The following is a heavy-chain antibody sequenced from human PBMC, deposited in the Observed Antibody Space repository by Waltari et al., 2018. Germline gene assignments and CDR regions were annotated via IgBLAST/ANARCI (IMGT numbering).Heavy chain of an antibody. CDR3: ARGGAPRGYDFWSGYPYYYMDV. CDR1: GGSISSYY. J-gene: IGHJ6*03. D-gene: IGHD3-3*01. V-gene: IGHV4-59*01. Sequence: QVQLQESGPGLVKPSETLSLTCTVSGGSISSYYWSWIRPPPGTGWDRIGYIYYSGSTNYNPSLKSRVTISVDTSKNQFSLKLSSVTAADTAVYYCARGGAPRGYDFWSGYPYYYMDVWGKGTTVTISS. CDR2: IYYSGST.